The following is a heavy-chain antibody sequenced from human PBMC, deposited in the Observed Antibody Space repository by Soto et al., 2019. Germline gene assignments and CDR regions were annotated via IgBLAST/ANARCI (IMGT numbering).Heavy chain of an antibody. J-gene: IGHJ4*02. Sequence: QVQLVQSGAEVKKPGSSVKVSCKASGGTFSSYTISWVRQAPGQGLEWMGRIIPILGIANYAQKFQGRVTLTAENSTSAAYMELSSLRSEDTAVYYCAMEYCSSTSCYRDYWGQGTLVTVSS. V-gene: IGHV1-69*02. CDR2: IIPILGIA. CDR1: GGTFSSYT. CDR3: AMEYCSSTSCYRDY. D-gene: IGHD2-2*02.